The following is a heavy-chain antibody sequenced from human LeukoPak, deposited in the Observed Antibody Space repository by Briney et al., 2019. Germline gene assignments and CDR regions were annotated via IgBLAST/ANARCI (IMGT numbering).Heavy chain of an antibody. CDR1: GGSISSYY. CDR2: IYYTGGT. CDR3: ARRTGYCSGGSCPTWFDP. Sequence: SETLSLTCTVSGGSISSYYWSWIRQPPGKGLEWIGYIYYTGGTNYNASLESRVTISVDTSKNQFSLKLSSVTAADTAVYYCARRTGYCSGGSCPTWFDPWGQGTLVTVSS. J-gene: IGHJ5*02. V-gene: IGHV4-59*08. D-gene: IGHD2-15*01.